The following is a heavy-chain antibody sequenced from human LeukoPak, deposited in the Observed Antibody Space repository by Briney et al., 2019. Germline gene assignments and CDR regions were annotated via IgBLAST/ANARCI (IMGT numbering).Heavy chain of an antibody. D-gene: IGHD2-15*01. CDR2: ISYDGSNK. Sequence: GRSLRPSCAASGFTFSSYGMHWVRQAPGKGLEWVAVISYDGSNKYYADSVKGRFTISRDNSKSTLYLQMNSLRAEDTAVYYCAKIPRGGYMDVWGKGTTVTVSS. V-gene: IGHV3-30*18. CDR3: AKIPRGGYMDV. J-gene: IGHJ6*03. CDR1: GFTFSSYG.